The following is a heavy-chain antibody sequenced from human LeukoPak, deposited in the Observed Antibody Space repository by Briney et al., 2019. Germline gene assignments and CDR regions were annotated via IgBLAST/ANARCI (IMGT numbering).Heavy chain of an antibody. D-gene: IGHD2-2*01. CDR1: GFTFSSYG. Sequence: PGGSLRLSCAASGFTFSSYGMHWVRLAPGKGLEWVAFIRYDGSNKYYADSVKGRFTISRDNSKNTLSLQMNSLRAQDTAAAYCAKTLVIPAAPNDGFDIWGQGTMVTVSS. CDR2: IRYDGSNK. CDR3: AKTLVIPAAPNDGFDI. J-gene: IGHJ3*02. V-gene: IGHV3-30*02.